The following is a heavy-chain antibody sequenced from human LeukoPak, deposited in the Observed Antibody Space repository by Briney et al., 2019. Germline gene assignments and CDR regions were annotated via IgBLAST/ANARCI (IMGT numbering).Heavy chain of an antibody. J-gene: IGHJ3*02. CDR3: ARVQGVVVTAHYAFDI. Sequence: ASVKVSCKASGYTFTSYDINWVRQAPGQGLEWMGIINPSGGSTSYAQKFQGRVTMTRDTSTSTVYMELSSLRSEDTAVYYCARVQGVVVTAHYAFDIWGQGTMVTVSS. D-gene: IGHD2-21*02. CDR1: GYTFTSYD. V-gene: IGHV1-46*01. CDR2: INPSGGST.